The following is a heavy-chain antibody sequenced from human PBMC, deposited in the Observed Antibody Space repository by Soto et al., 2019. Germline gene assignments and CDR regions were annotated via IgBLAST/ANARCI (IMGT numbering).Heavy chain of an antibody. CDR2: IYYRGNT. CDR1: GDSINSDKYY. J-gene: IGHJ4*02. Sequence: QLQLQESGPGLVKPSETLSLTCSVSGDSINSDKYYWGWIRQPPGKGLEWIGSIYYRGNTYYNPSHQTRVTISLDKSKSQFSLKLNSVTAADSAMYFCARLEGLATISYYFDFWGQGALVTVSS. CDR3: ARLEGLATISYYFDF. V-gene: IGHV4-39*01. D-gene: IGHD3-9*01.